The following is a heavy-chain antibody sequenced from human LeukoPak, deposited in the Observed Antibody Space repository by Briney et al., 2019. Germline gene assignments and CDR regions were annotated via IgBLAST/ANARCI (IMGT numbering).Heavy chain of an antibody. J-gene: IGHJ5*02. CDR2: IHNSRGT. D-gene: IGHD4-23*01. V-gene: IGHV4-31*03. CDR3: GKVGGNSNS. CDR1: GGSITSDIFY. Sequence: SETLSLTCTVSGGSITSDIFYWNCIRQHPGEGLEWIGSIHNSRGTSYNPSLESRLAISVDTSENQFFLKMSYVTAADTGMYYCGKVGGNSNSWGQGTLVTVSS.